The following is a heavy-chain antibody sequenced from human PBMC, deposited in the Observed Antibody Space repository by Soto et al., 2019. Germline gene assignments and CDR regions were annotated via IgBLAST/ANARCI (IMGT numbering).Heavy chain of an antibody. Sequence: GGSLRLSCAASGFTFSSYAMHWVRQAPGKGLEWVAVISYDGGNKYYADSVKGRFTISRDNAKNSLYLQMNSLRAEDTAVYYCARVRYYSSGSSINWFDPWGQGTLVTVSS. J-gene: IGHJ5*02. CDR3: ARVRYYSSGSSINWFDP. CDR1: GFTFSSYA. CDR2: ISYDGGNK. V-gene: IGHV3-30-3*01. D-gene: IGHD3-10*01.